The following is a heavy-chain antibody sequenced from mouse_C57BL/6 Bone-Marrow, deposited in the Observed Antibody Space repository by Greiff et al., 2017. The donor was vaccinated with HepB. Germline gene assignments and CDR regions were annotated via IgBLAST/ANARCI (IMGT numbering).Heavy chain of an antibody. Sequence: QVQLQQPGAELVKPGASVKLSCKASGYTFTSYWMHWVKQRPGQGLEWIGMIHPNSGSTNYNEKFKSKATLTVDKSSSTAYMQLSSLTSEDSAVYYCASGFTTVVGAMDYWGQGTSVTVSS. CDR1: GYTFTSYW. V-gene: IGHV1-64*01. CDR2: IHPNSGST. CDR3: ASGFTTVVGAMDY. D-gene: IGHD1-1*01. J-gene: IGHJ4*01.